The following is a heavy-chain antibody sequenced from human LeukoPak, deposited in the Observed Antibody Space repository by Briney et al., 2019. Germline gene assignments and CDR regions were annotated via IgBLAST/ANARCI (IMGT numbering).Heavy chain of an antibody. CDR2: IFHSGST. D-gene: IGHD3-10*01. Sequence: SETLSLTCAVSGYSISSGYYWGWIRQPPGKGLEXXGSIFHSGSTYYNPSLKSRVNMSVDTSKNQISLKLSSVTAADTAVYYCARASGSYGSGSYYYYGMDVWGKGTTVTVSS. J-gene: IGHJ6*04. CDR1: GYSISSGYY. V-gene: IGHV4-38-2*01. CDR3: ARASGSYGSGSYYYYGMDV.